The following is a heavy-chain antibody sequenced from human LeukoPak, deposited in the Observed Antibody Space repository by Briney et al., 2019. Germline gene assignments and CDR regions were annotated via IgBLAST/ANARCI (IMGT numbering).Heavy chain of an antibody. Sequence: PGGSLRLSCAASGFTVTTKSMAWVRQAPGRGLEWVSVIYSGGSTYYADSVKGRFTISRDNSKNTLYLQMNSLRAEDTAVYYCARDKFTLPRGYGMDVWGQGTTVTVSS. J-gene: IGHJ6*02. CDR2: IYSGGST. V-gene: IGHV3-53*01. CDR3: ARDKFTLPRGYGMDV. CDR1: GFTVTTKS.